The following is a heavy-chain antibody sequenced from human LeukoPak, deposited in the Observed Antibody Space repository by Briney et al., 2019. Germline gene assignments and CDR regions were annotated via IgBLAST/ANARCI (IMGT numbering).Heavy chain of an antibody. V-gene: IGHV3-30*18. CDR3: AKDSGYSRDY. Sequence: SGRSLRLSCAASGFTFSSYGMHWVRQAPGKGLEWVAVISYDGSNKYYADSVKGRFTISRDNSKNTLYLQMNSLRAEDTAVYYCAKDSGYSRDYWGQGTLVTVSS. CDR2: ISYDGSNK. J-gene: IGHJ4*02. CDR1: GFTFSSYG. D-gene: IGHD5-12*01.